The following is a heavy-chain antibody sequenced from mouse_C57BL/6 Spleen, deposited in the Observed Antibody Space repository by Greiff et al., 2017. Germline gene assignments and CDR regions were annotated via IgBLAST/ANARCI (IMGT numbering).Heavy chain of an antibody. V-gene: IGHV5-9*01. CDR1: GFTFSSYT. CDR3: ARHGGYGAMDY. Sequence: LVESGGGLVKPGGSLKLSCAASGFTFSSYTMSWVRQTPEKRLEWVATISGGGGNTYYPDSVKGRFTISRDNAKNTLYLQMSSLRSEDTALYYCARHGGYGAMDYWGQGTSVTVSS. J-gene: IGHJ4*01. D-gene: IGHD2-2*01. CDR2: ISGGGGNT.